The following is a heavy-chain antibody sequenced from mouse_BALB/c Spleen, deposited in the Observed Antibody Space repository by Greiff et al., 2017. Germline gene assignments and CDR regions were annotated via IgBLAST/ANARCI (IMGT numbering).Heavy chain of an antibody. V-gene: IGHV1-9*01. CDR1: GYTFSSYW. J-gene: IGHJ2*01. D-gene: IGHD2-14*01. CDR2: ILPGSGST. CDR3: ARDYRYLYFDY. Sequence: QVQLQQSGAELMKPGASVKISCKATGYTFSSYWIEWVKQRPGHGLEWIGEILPGSGSTNYNEKFKGKATFTADTSSNTAYMQLSSLTSEDSAVYYCARDYRYLYFDYWGQGTTLTVSS.